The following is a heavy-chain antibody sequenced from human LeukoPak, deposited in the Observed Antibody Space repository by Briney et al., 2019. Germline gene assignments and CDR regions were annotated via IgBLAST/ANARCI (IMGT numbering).Heavy chain of an antibody. CDR3: ARDPRIATRSSYY. V-gene: IGHV3-74*01. Sequence: GGSLRLSCAASGFTFSTYWMHWVRQAPGEGLVWVSHISVGGRNTYYADSVKGRFTISRDNTKNTLYLQMNRLRAEDTAAYYCARDPRIATRSSYYWGQGNLALVSA. CDR2: ISVGGRNT. D-gene: IGHD6-6*01. J-gene: IGHJ4*02. CDR1: GFTFSTYW.